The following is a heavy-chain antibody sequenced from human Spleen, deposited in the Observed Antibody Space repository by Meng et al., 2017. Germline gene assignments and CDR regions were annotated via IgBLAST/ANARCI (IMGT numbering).Heavy chain of an antibody. Sequence: SLKISCAASGFTFGDYAVHWVRQAPGKGLEWVSGISWNSGSIAYADSVKGRFTISRDNAKNSLYLQMNSLRTVDAALYYCAKDMGGYGIDYWGQGTLVTVSS. D-gene: IGHD5-12*01. CDR2: ISWNSGSI. J-gene: IGHJ4*02. CDR1: GFTFGDYA. CDR3: AKDMGGYGIDY. V-gene: IGHV3-9*01.